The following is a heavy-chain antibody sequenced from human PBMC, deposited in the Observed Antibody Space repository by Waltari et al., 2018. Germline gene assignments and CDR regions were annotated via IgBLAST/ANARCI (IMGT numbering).Heavy chain of an antibody. Sequence: QLQLQESGPGLVKPSDTLSLTCSVSSASISSHPSCWGWIRQPPGKGLYWIGSVCFSRRPTDSNPSLQSRLTMSLDKSKHHLSLNLTSVTAADTAVYYCAREVLPNATIWRSYFDYWGQGSLVTVSS. CDR2: VCFSRRPT. CDR3: AREVLPNATIWRSYFDY. J-gene: IGHJ4*02. CDR1: SASISSHPSC. D-gene: IGHD5-12*01. V-gene: IGHV4-39*07.